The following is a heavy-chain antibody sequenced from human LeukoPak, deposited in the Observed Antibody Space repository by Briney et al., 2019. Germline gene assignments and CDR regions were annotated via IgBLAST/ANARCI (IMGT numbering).Heavy chain of an antibody. CDR2: IRRKAYGGTT. J-gene: IGHJ6*04. V-gene: IGHV3-49*04. CDR3: TIYCTSIRCSFWMDV. Sequence: GGSLRLSCTASGLTFGDYDLSWVRQAPGKGLEWVGFIRRKAYGGTTDYAASVKGGFTISRDDSTGIVYLQMNSLKTEDTAVYYCTIYCTSIRCSFWMDVWGKGTTVTVSS. CDR1: GLTFGDYD. D-gene: IGHD2-2*01.